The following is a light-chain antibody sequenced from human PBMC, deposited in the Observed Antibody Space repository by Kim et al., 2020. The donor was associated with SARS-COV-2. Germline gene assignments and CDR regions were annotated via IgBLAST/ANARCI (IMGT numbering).Light chain of an antibody. CDR3: QQSYSTPVT. CDR2: AAS. CDR1: QSISSY. J-gene: IGKJ5*01. Sequence: ACVGDRVTITCRASQSISSYLNWYQQKPGKAPKLLIYAASSLQSAVPSRFSGSGSGTEFTLTISSLQPEDFATYYCQQSYSTPVTFGQGTRLEIK. V-gene: IGKV1-39*01.